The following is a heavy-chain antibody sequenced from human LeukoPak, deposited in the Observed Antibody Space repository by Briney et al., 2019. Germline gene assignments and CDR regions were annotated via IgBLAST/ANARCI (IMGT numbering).Heavy chain of an antibody. V-gene: IGHV4-34*01. D-gene: IGHD3-16*02. CDR3: ARAVGGYDYVWGSYRHKRGGLDY. CDR2: INHSGST. J-gene: IGHJ4*02. CDR1: GGSFSGYY. Sequence: PSETLSLTCAVYGGSFSGYYWSWIRQPPGKGLEWIGEINHSGSTNHNPSLKSRVTISVDTSKNQFSLKLSSVTAADTAVYYCARAVGGYDYVWGSYRHKRGGLDYWGQGTLVTVSS.